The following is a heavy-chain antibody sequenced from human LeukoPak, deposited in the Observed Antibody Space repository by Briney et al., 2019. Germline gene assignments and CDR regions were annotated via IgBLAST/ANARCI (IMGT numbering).Heavy chain of an antibody. J-gene: IGHJ4*02. Sequence: GGSLRLSCAASGFTVSNNFTSWVRQAPGKGLEWVSVIYDGGYARYAASVKGRFIISRDSSKNTLYLQMNSLRAEDTAVYYCARTRTGFNVVDYWGQGTLVTVSS. CDR1: GFTVSNNF. CDR2: IYDGGYA. D-gene: IGHD3/OR15-3a*01. V-gene: IGHV3-53*01. CDR3: ARTRTGFNVVDY.